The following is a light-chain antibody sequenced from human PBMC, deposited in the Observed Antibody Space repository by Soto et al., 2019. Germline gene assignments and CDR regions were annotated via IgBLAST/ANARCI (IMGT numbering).Light chain of an antibody. CDR3: SSYVGSDNLV. CDR1: SSDVGGHKY. CDR2: EVS. J-gene: IGLJ2*01. Sequence: QSALTQPPSAPGSPGQSVTISCTGTSSDVGGHKYVSWYQQHPGKAPKLMIYEVSKRPSGVPDRFSGSKFGNTASLTVSGLQAEDEGDYYCSSYVGSDNLVFGGGTKLTVL. V-gene: IGLV2-8*01.